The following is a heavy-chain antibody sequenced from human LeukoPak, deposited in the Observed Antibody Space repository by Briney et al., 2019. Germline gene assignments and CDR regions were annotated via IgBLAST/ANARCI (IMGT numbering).Heavy chain of an antibody. J-gene: IGHJ4*02. V-gene: IGHV1-69*04. CDR1: GGTFSSYA. Sequence: SVKVSCKASGGTFSSYAISWVRQAPGQGLEWMGRIIPILGIANYAQKFQGRVTVTADKSTSTAYMELSSLRSEDTAVYYCARDPANYDPEFDYWGQGTLVTVSS. CDR2: IIPILGIA. D-gene: IGHD3-22*01. CDR3: ARDPANYDPEFDY.